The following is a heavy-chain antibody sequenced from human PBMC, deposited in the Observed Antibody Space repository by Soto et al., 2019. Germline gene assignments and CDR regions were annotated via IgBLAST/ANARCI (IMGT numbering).Heavy chain of an antibody. CDR1: GYTFTKFG. CDR2: LSTYREDR. V-gene: IGHV1-18*01. J-gene: IGHJ3*02. D-gene: IGHD1-26*01. Sequence: ASVKVSCKASGYTFTKFGISWVRQAPGQGLEWLGWLSTYREDRNYAQRVQDRVSMTTDTSSSTAYMELRTLISDDTAVYDCARISLGAAPTDAVDIWGQGTMVTLSS. CDR3: ARISLGAAPTDAVDI.